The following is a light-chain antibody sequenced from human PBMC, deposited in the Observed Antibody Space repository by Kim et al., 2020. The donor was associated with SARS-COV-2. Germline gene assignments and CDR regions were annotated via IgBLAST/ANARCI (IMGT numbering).Light chain of an antibody. V-gene: IGLV3-1*01. J-gene: IGLJ2*01. CDR2: EDN. Sequence: SYELTQQPSVSVSPGQTANITGSGHKLEEKFTSWYQQRPGQSPLWVIYEDNKRPSGIPERFSGSNSGNTCTLTISGTQAMDEADYYCQAWDSVSGIIFGG. CDR1: KLEEKF. CDR3: QAWDSVSGII.